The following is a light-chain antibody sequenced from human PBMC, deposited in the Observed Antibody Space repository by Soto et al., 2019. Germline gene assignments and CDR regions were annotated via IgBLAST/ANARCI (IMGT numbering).Light chain of an antibody. CDR3: LLYCGGAPYV. V-gene: IGLV7-43*01. J-gene: IGLJ1*01. CDR1: TGAVTSGYY. CDR2: STN. Sequence: QTVVNQEPSLTVSPGGTVTLTCASSTGAVTSGYYPSWFQQKPGHAPRALIYSTNNKHSWTPARFSGSLLGGKAALTLSGVQPEDEAEYFCLLYCGGAPYVFGTGTKLTVL.